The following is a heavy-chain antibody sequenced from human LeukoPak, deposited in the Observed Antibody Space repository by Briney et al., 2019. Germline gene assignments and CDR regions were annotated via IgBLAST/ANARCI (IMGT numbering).Heavy chain of an antibody. CDR3: ARDLIHRDDSDAA. J-gene: IGHJ5*02. D-gene: IGHD5-24*01. CDR1: GGXISSYY. CDR2: VYYTGSN. Sequence: LTCTXSGGXISSYYWGWLRQPPGKGLEWVGSVYYTGSNSYNPSLKSRVSISVDTSKNQFSLKLRSVTAADTALYYCARDLIHRDDSDAAWGQGTLVSVSS. V-gene: IGHV4-59*01.